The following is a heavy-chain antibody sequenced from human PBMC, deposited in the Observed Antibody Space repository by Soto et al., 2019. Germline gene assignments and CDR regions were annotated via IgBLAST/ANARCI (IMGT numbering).Heavy chain of an antibody. D-gene: IGHD3-22*01. V-gene: IGHV4-39*01. CDR2: IYYSGGT. Sequence: PSDTPFSTCTVTRNSITSISFYSGWIRQPPGNGLEWVGRIYYSGGTYNNPSLRSRVSMSTDTSKDQFSLKLKSVTAADTALYFCARQRTSVVTQYYFDVLGPGSLVT. CDR1: RNSITSISFY. CDR3: ARQRTSVVTQYYFDV. J-gene: IGHJ4*02.